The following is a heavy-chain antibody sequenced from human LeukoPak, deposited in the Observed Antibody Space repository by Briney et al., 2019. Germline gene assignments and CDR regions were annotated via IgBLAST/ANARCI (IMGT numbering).Heavy chain of an antibody. CDR2: INWDGGAY. CDR1: GNTFGDYG. J-gene: IGHJ4*02. V-gene: IGHV3-20*04. Sequence: GGSLRLTCTDSGNTFGDYGMTWVRQAPGKGLEWVSGINWDGGAYNYAASVKGRFTISRDNAKNSLYLEMNSLRVEDTAVYFCARDLSSSWYSLADWGQVIVVIVSS. CDR3: ARDLSSSWYSLAD. D-gene: IGHD3-22*01.